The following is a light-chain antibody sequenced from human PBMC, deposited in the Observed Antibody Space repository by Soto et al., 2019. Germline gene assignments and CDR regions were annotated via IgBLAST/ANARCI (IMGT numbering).Light chain of an antibody. CDR2: AAS. J-gene: IGKJ2*01. CDR3: QQSYRAPYT. Sequence: DIQMTQSPSSLSASVGDRVTITCRASQSISSYLNWYQQKPGKAPKLLIYAASTLFSGVPSRFRGSGSGTDFTLTITSLQPEDFATYYCQQSYRAPYTFGQGTKLEIK. V-gene: IGKV1-39*01. CDR1: QSISSY.